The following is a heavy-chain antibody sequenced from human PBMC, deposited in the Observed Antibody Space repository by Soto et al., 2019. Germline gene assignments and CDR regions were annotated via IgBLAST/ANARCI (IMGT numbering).Heavy chain of an antibody. CDR1: GLSLSTSEMG. CDR3: IHRTRFGDFDS. J-gene: IGHJ4*02. Sequence: QITLKESGPTLVKPTQPLTLTCTFSGLSLSTSEMGVGWVRQSPGKALEWLALIYWDDNKRFSPSLRSRLTITKDTFKNQVVHTMTNMDPVDTATYYRIHRTRFGDFDSWGQGTLVTVS. CDR2: IYWDDNK. D-gene: IGHD3-10*02. V-gene: IGHV2-5*02.